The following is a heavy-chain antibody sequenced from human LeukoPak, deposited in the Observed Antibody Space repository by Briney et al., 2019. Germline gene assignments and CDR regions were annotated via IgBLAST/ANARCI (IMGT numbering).Heavy chain of an antibody. V-gene: IGHV3-7*04. CDR2: IRQDGSEK. CDR1: GFTFSNYW. Sequence: GGSLRLSCAASGFTFSNYWMSWVRQAPGQGLEWVANIRQDGSEKYYVDSVKGRFTISRDNAKNSLYLQMNSLRAEDTAVYFCARDPRTDAFDIWGQGTIVTVTS. J-gene: IGHJ3*02. CDR3: ARDPRTDAFDI.